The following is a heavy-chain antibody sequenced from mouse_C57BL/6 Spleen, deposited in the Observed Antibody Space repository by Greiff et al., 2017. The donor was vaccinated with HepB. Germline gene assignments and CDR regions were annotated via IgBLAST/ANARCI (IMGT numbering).Heavy chain of an antibody. CDR3: ASGITTVVAEAMDY. CDR2: INPYNGDT. J-gene: IGHJ4*01. Sequence: EVQGVESGPELVKPGDSVKISCKASGYSFTGYFMNWVMQSHGKSLEWIGRINPYNGDTFYNQKFKGKATLTVDKSSSTAHMELRSLTSEDSAVYYCASGITTVVAEAMDYWGQGTSVTVSS. V-gene: IGHV1-20*01. D-gene: IGHD1-1*01. CDR1: GYSFTGYF.